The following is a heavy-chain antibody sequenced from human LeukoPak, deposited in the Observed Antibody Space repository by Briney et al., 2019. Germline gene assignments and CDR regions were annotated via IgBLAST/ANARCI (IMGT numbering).Heavy chain of an antibody. CDR1: GFTFGSYA. D-gene: IGHD1-1*01. Sequence: PGGSLRLSCAASGFTFGSYAMSWVRQAPGKGLEWVSAISGSGGNTYYADSVKGRFTISRDNSKNTLYLQMNSLRAEDTAVYYCARVWRGNYYDYWGQGTLVTVSS. CDR3: ARVWRGNYYDY. V-gene: IGHV3-23*01. CDR2: ISGSGGNT. J-gene: IGHJ4*02.